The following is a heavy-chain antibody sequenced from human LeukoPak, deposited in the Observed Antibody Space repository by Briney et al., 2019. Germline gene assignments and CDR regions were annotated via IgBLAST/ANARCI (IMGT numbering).Heavy chain of an antibody. CDR3: ATGLRYSYYYGMDV. J-gene: IGHJ6*04. D-gene: IGHD4-17*01. CDR2: FDPEDGET. V-gene: IGHV1-24*01. Sequence: EASVKVSCKVSGYTLTELSMHWVRQAPGKGLEWMGGFDPEDGETIYAQKFQGRVTMTEDTSTDTAYMELSSLRSEDTAVYYCATGLRYSYYYGMDVWGKETTVTVSS. CDR1: GYTLTELS.